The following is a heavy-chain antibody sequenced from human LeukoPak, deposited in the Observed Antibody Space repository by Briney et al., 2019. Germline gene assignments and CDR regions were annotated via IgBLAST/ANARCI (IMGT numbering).Heavy chain of an antibody. CDR2: ISGSGGST. Sequence: GGSLRLSCAASGFTFSSYAMSWVRQAPGKGLEWVSAISGSGGSTYYADSVKGRFTISRDNSKNTLYLQMNSLRAEDTAVYYCAKSDYGDYGLRWVVVTGYYGMDVWGQGTTVTVSS. D-gene: IGHD4-17*01. CDR3: AKSDYGDYGLRWVVVTGYYGMDV. J-gene: IGHJ6*02. V-gene: IGHV3-23*01. CDR1: GFTFSSYA.